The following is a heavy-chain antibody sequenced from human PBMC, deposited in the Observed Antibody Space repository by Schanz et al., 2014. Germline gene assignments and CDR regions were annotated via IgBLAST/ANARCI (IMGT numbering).Heavy chain of an antibody. Sequence: DVQLLESGGGLVQPGESLRLSCAASGFTFSIYGMSWVRQAPGKGLEWVSTIYSSGSTYYADSVRGRFTISRDNSMNTVYLQMNSLRSDDAAVYYCARAQGVIRLYYGVDVWGQGTTVTVSS. J-gene: IGHJ6*02. CDR1: GFTFSIYG. V-gene: IGHV3-23*05. CDR2: IYSSGST. D-gene: IGHD3-10*01. CDR3: ARAQGVIRLYYGVDV.